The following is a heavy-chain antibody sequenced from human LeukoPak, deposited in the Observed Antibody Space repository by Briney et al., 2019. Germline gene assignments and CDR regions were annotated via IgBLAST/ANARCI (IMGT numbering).Heavy chain of an antibody. CDR1: GYSSTSYW. Sequence: GEALKIACRGSGYSSTSYWIGWVRRMPGKGLEWMGIIYPGDSDTRYSPSFQGQVTISADKSISTAYLQWSSLKASDTAMYYCARRPYRGNWFAPWGQGTLVTVSS. J-gene: IGHJ5*02. V-gene: IGHV5-51*01. CDR2: IYPGDSDT. CDR3: ARRPYRGNWFAP. D-gene: IGHD3-16*02.